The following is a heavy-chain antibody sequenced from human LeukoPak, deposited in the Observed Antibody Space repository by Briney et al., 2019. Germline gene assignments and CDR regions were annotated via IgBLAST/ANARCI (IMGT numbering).Heavy chain of an antibody. V-gene: IGHV3-49*03. Sequence: GGSLRLSCTASGFTFGDYAMSWFRQAPGKGLEWVGFIRSKAYGGTTEYAASVKGRFTISRDDSKSIAYPQMNSLKTEDTAVYYCTSLRYFDWLSPLDWFDPWGQGTLVTVSS. D-gene: IGHD3-9*01. CDR2: IRSKAYGGTT. CDR1: GFTFGDYA. CDR3: TSLRYFDWLSPLDWFDP. J-gene: IGHJ5*02.